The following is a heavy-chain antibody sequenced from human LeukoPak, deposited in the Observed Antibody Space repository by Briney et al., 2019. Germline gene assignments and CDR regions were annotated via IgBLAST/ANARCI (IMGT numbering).Heavy chain of an antibody. CDR3: ARQGGRYGKYDFDY. Sequence: PSETLSLICTVSGGSISSYYWSWIRQPPGKGLEWIGYIYYSGSTNYNPSLKSRVTISVDTSKNQFSLKLSSVTAADTAVYYCARQGGRYGKYDFDYWGQGTLVTVSS. CDR1: GGSISSYY. D-gene: IGHD1-26*01. CDR2: IYYSGST. V-gene: IGHV4-59*08. J-gene: IGHJ4*02.